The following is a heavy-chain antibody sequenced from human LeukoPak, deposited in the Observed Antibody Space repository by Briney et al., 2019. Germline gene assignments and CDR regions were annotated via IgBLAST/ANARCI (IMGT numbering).Heavy chain of an antibody. V-gene: IGHV4-39*01. CDR2: IYYSGST. Sequence: SETLSLTCTVPGGSISSSSYYWGWIRQPPGKGLEWIGSIYYSGSTYYNPSLKSRVTISVDTSKNQFSLKLSSVTAADTAVYYCARYCSSTSCPAYYYYGMDVWGQGTTVTVSS. D-gene: IGHD2-2*01. CDR1: GGSISSSSYY. CDR3: ARYCSSTSCPAYYYYGMDV. J-gene: IGHJ6*02.